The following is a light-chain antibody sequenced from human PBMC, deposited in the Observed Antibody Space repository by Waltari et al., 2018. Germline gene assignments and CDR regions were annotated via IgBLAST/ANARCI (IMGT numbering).Light chain of an antibody. CDR3: QQRSTWPILT. V-gene: IGKV3-11*01. CDR1: QSVSSY. J-gene: IGKJ4*01. CDR2: DAS. Sequence: EIVLTQSPATLSLSPGERATLSCRASQSVSSYLGWYQQKPGQAPRLLIYDASTRATGVPGRFSGSGSGTDFTLTISSLEPEDFAIYHCQQRSTWPILTFGGGTKVEIK.